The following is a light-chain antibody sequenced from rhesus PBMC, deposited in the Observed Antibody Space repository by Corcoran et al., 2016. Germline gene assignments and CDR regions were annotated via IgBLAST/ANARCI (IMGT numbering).Light chain of an antibody. CDR1: QNIYSN. Sequence: DIQMTQSPSALSASVGDRVTISCRASQNIYSNLAWYQQKPGKAPKLLIYAVSRLQTGITSRFSGIGAGTDFTLPIRSRQPEDSAAYYCQHYYDNPPLTFGGGTKVEIK. V-gene: IGKV1S12*01. J-gene: IGKJ4*01. CDR2: AVS. CDR3: QHYYDNPPLT.